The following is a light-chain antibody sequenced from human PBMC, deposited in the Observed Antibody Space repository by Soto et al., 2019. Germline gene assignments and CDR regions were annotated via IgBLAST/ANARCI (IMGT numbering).Light chain of an antibody. J-gene: IGLJ3*02. V-gene: IGLV2-8*01. CDR1: SSDVGAYND. CDR3: ISYAGSSIWV. Sequence: QSALTQPPSASGSPGQSVTISCTGTSSDVGAYNDVSWYQQHPGKAPKLMIYDVSKRPSGVPDRFSGSTSGNTASLTVSGLQAEDEADFYCISYAGSSIWVFGGGTQLTV. CDR2: DVS.